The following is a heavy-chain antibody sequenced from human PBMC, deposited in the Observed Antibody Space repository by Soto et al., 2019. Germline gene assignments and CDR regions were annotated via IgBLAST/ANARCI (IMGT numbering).Heavy chain of an antibody. V-gene: IGHV3-64D*06. CDR2: ISSNGGST. D-gene: IGHD3-10*01. J-gene: IGHJ5*02. Sequence: GGSLRLSSSASGFTFSSYAMHWVRQAPGKGLEYVSAISSNGGSTYYADSVKGRFTISRDNSKNTLYLQMSSLRAEDTAVYYCVKDPLWFGEFVDWFDPWGQGTLVTVSS. CDR3: VKDPLWFGEFVDWFDP. CDR1: GFTFSSYA.